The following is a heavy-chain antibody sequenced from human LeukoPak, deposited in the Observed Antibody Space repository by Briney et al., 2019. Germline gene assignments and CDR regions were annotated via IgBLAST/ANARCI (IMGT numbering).Heavy chain of an antibody. CDR2: IYYSGST. CDR1: GGSIGSYY. D-gene: IGHD3-3*01. CDR3: GAPYYDFWSGYYNYMDV. J-gene: IGHJ6*03. Sequence: PSETLSLTCTVSGGSIGSYYWGWIRQPPGKGLEWIGSIYYSGSTYYNPSLKSRVTISVDTSKNQFSLKLSSVTAADTAVYYCGAPYYDFWSGYYNYMDVWGKGTTVTVSS. V-gene: IGHV4-39*01.